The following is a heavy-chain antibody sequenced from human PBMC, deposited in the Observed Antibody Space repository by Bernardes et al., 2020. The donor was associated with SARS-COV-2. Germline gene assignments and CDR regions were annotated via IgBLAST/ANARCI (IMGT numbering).Heavy chain of an antibody. J-gene: IGHJ4*02. D-gene: IGHD1-1*01. V-gene: IGHV4-34*01. Sequence: SEPLSLTCTVTAGSLRGNYWAWIRQPPGKALEWIGQVDYSGATNYNPSLKSRVTISAAASENQFFLRVTSVTAADTAMYYCARVSMKFQLPRHFDLWGQGALVTVSS. CDR2: VDYSGAT. CDR1: AGSLRGNY. CDR3: ARVSMKFQLPRHFDL.